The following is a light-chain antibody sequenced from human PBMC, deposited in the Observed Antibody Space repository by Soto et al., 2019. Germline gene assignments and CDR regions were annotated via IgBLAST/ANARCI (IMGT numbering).Light chain of an antibody. V-gene: IGKV4-1*01. CDR2: WAS. CDR1: QSVLYSSNNKSS. Sequence: DIVMTQSPDSLAVSLGERATINCKSSQSVLYSSNNKSSLVWYQQKPGQPPKLLIYWASTRESGVPDRFSGSGSGTDFTLTISSLQAEDVAVYYCQQYYSTPLTFGGGTKVEIK. CDR3: QQYYSTPLT. J-gene: IGKJ4*01.